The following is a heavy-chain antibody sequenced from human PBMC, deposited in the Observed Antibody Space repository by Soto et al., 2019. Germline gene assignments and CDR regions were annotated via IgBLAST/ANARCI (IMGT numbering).Heavy chain of an antibody. CDR1: GGSISSSSYY. Sequence: QLQLQESGPGLVKPSETLSLTCTVSGGSISSSSYYWGWIRQPPGKGLEWIGSIYYSGSTYYNPSLKSRVTISVDTSKNQFSLKLSSVTAADTAVYYCARHKLKNLWMTTVTLDAFDIWGQGTMVTVSS. J-gene: IGHJ3*02. V-gene: IGHV4-39*01. CDR2: IYYSGST. D-gene: IGHD4-17*01. CDR3: ARHKLKNLWMTTVTLDAFDI.